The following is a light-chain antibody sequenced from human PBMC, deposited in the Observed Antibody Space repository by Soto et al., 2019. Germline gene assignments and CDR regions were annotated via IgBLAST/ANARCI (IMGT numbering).Light chain of an antibody. V-gene: IGLV2-11*01. CDR3: CSFAGAFYV. CDR1: SSDVGGYNY. CDR2: DVS. Sequence: QSALTQPRSVSGSPGQSVTISCTGTSSDVGGYNYVSWYQQHPGKAPKLMIYDVSERPSGVPDRFSGSKSGNTASLTISGLQAEDEADYYCCSFAGAFYVCGTGTKATVL. J-gene: IGLJ1*01.